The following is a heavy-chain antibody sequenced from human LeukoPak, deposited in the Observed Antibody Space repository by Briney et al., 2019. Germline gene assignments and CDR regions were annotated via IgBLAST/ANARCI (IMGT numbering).Heavy chain of an antibody. CDR3: AREVGSSMDY. CDR2: IYSGGST. Sequence: PGGSLRLSCAASGFTVSSNYLNWVRQAPGKGLEWVSVIYSGGSTYYADSVKGRFTISRDNSKNTLYLQMNSLRAEDTAVYYCAREVGSSMDYWGQGTLVTVSS. J-gene: IGHJ4*02. D-gene: IGHD6-6*01. V-gene: IGHV3-53*01. CDR1: GFTVSSNY.